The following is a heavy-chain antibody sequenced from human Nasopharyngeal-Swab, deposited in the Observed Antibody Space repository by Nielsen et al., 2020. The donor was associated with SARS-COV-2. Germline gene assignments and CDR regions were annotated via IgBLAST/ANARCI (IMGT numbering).Heavy chain of an antibody. V-gene: IGHV5-10-1*01. CDR2: IDPSDSYT. J-gene: IGHJ6*03. D-gene: IGHD2-15*01. CDR3: ARRAYCSGGSCYSPYYYYMDV. CDR1: GYSFTSYW. Sequence: KVSCKGSGYSFTSYWISWVRQMPGKGLEWMGRIDPSDSYTNYSPSFQGHVTISADKSISTACLQWSSLKASDTAMYYCARRAYCSGGSCYSPYYYYMDVWGKGTTVTVSS.